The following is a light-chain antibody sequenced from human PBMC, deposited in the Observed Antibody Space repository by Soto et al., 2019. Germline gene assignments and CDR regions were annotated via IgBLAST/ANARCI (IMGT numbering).Light chain of an antibody. CDR3: TSYASGSSPVV. CDR2: DVN. J-gene: IGLJ2*01. V-gene: IGLV2-14*01. CDR1: SSDIGGYDY. Sequence: QSALTQPASVSGSPGQSITLSCTGTSSDIGGYDYVSWYQRHPGKAPKLIIYDVNNRPSGVSNRFSGSKSGNTASLTISGRQAEDEADYYCTSYASGSSPVVFGGGTKVTVL.